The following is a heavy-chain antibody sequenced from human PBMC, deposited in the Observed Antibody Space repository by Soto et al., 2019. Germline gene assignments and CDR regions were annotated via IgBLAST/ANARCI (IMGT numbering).Heavy chain of an antibody. J-gene: IGHJ3*02. CDR1: GFTFSSYE. CDR2: ISSSGSTI. CDR3: ARGVRYSGYDSPQNDAFDI. V-gene: IGHV3-48*03. Sequence: GGSLRLSCAASGFTFSSYEMNWVRQAPGKGLEWVSYISSSGSTIYYADSVKGRFTISRDNAKNSLYLQMNSLRAEDTAVYYCARGVRYSGYDSPQNDAFDIWGQGTMVTVSS. D-gene: IGHD5-12*01.